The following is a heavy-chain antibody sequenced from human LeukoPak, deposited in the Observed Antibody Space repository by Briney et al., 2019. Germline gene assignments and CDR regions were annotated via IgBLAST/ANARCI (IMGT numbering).Heavy chain of an antibody. Sequence: ASVKVSCKASGGTFSSYAISWVRQAPGQGLEWMGGIIPIFGTANYAQKFQGRVTITADESTSTAYMELSSLRSEDTAVYYCARVRSLGFGELFPFDYWGQGTLVTVSS. D-gene: IGHD3-10*01. CDR1: GGTFSSYA. J-gene: IGHJ4*02. CDR2: IIPIFGTA. V-gene: IGHV1-69*13. CDR3: ARVRSLGFGELFPFDY.